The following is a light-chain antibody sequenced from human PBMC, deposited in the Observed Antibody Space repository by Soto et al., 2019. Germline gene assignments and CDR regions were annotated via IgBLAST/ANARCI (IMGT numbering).Light chain of an antibody. V-gene: IGKV3-20*01. CDR3: QHFSPSPIT. J-gene: IGKJ5*01. CDR1: QSVSSQ. Sequence: VLTQSPGTLSLSPGERATLSCRASQSVSSQLAWYQQKPGQAPRLLTYSASNRATGIPDRFSGSGSGTDFTLTISRLEPEDFAVYYCQHFSPSPITFGQGTRLEIK. CDR2: SAS.